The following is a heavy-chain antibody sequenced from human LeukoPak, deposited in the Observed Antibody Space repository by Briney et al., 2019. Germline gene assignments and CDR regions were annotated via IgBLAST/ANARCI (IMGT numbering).Heavy chain of an antibody. CDR1: GVTFSSYA. CDR3: AKVTAGGDSSGYYHYYYGMDV. Sequence: VGSLRLSCAASGVTFSSYAMSWVRQAPGKGLEWVSAICGSGGSTYYADSVRGGFTISRDNTKNTLYLQMNSLRAEDTTVYYCAKVTAGGDSSGYYHYYYGMDVWGQGTTVTVSS. V-gene: IGHV3-23*01. CDR2: ICGSGGST. D-gene: IGHD3-22*01. J-gene: IGHJ6*02.